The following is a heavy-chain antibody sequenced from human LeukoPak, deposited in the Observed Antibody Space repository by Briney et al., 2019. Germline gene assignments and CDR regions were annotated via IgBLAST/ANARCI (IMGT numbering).Heavy chain of an antibody. CDR2: IYHSGST. Sequence: SQTLSLTCAVSGGSISSGGYSWSWIRQPPGKGLEWIGYIYHSGSTYYNPSLKSRVTISVDRPKNQFSLKLSSVTAADTAVYYCARESAYGDTGGCNWFDPWGQGTLVTVSS. D-gene: IGHD4-17*01. V-gene: IGHV4-30-2*01. J-gene: IGHJ5*02. CDR1: GGSISSGGYS. CDR3: ARESAYGDTGGCNWFDP.